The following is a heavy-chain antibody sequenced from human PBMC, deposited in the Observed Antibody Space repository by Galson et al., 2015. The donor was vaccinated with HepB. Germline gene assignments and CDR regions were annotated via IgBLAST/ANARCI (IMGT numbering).Heavy chain of an antibody. CDR2: IIPIFGRA. CDR1: GGTFSSYA. J-gene: IGHJ6*03. CDR3: ARFLRTVSGATGVMDV. D-gene: IGHD1-26*01. Sequence: SVKVSCKASGGTFSSYAISWVRQAPGQGLEWMGGIIPIFGRANYAQKFQGRVTITADESTSTAYMELSSLRSEDTAVYYCARFLRTVSGATGVMDVWGKGTTVTVSS. V-gene: IGHV1-69*13.